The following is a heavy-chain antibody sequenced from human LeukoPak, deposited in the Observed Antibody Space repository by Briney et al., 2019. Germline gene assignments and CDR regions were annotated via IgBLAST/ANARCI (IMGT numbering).Heavy chain of an antibody. V-gene: IGHV3-66*02. CDR2: IYSGGSI. D-gene: IGHD4-23*01. Sequence: PGGSLRLSCAASGFTVSSNYMSWVRQAPGKGLEWVSVIYSGGSIYYADSVKGRFTISRDNSKNTLYLQMNSLRAEDTAVYYCARDYGGNSVLDYWGQGTLVTVSS. CDR1: GFTVSSNY. J-gene: IGHJ4*02. CDR3: ARDYGGNSVLDY.